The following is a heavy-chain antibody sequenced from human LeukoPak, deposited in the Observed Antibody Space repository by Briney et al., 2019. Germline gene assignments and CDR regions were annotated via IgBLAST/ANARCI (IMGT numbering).Heavy chain of an antibody. V-gene: IGHV3-53*01. CDR3: TTDSTYYYDSSGYYEQGDWFDP. CDR2: VYTGSRT. J-gene: IGHJ5*02. Sequence: GGSLRLSCAASAFTVSNNHMTWVRRAPGKGLEWVSIVYTGSRTYYADSVKGRFTISTDNSKNTLYLQMNSLKTEDTAVYYCTTDSTYYYDSSGYYEQGDWFDPWGQGTLVTVSS. CDR1: AFTVSNNH. D-gene: IGHD3-22*01.